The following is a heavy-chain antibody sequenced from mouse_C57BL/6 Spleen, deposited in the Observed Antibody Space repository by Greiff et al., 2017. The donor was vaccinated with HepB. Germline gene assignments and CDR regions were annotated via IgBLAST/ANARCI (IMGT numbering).Heavy chain of an antibody. D-gene: IGHD1-1*01. CDR3: ARKGTTVVLDY. V-gene: IGHV1-76*01. CDR2: IYPGSGNT. Sequence: QVQLQQSGAELVRPGASVKLSCKASGYTFTDYYINWVKQRPGQGLEWIARIYPGSGNTYYNEKFKGKATLTAEKSSSTAYMQLSSLTSEDSAVYFCARKGTTVVLDYWGQGTTLTVSS. CDR1: GYTFTDYY. J-gene: IGHJ2*01.